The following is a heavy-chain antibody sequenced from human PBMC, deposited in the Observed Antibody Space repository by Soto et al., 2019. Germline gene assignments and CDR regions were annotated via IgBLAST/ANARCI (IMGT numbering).Heavy chain of an antibody. Sequence: SETLSLTCTVSGGSISSYYWSWIRQPPGKGLEWIWYIYYSGNTNYNPSLKSRVTMSVNTSKNQFSLKLSSVTAADTALYYCARVHFHGSGNYFDFWGQGTLVTVSS. J-gene: IGHJ4*02. CDR3: ARVHFHGSGNYFDF. D-gene: IGHD3-10*01. CDR1: GGSISSYY. V-gene: IGHV4-59*01. CDR2: IYYSGNT.